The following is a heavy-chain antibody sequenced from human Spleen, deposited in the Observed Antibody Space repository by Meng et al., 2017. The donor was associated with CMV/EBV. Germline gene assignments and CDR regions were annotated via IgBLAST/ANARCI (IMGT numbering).Heavy chain of an antibody. CDR2: VSAENGDT. Sequence: CKGAGYNFNIYGITWVRQAPGQGLEWVGWVSAENGDTDYGQKFQGRVTVTADTFTNTAYMEIRSLRSDDSAMYYCARAGAAVTTNFDFWGQGTLVTVSS. CDR1: GYNFNIYG. J-gene: IGHJ4*02. CDR3: ARAGAAVTTNFDF. D-gene: IGHD4-17*01. V-gene: IGHV1-18*01.